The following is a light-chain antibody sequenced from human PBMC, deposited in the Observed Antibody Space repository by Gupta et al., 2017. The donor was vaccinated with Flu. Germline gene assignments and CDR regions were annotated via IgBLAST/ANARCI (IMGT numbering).Light chain of an antibody. CDR1: SSNIGAGYD. J-gene: IGLJ3*02. V-gene: IGLV1-40*01. CDR2: VNN. Sequence: QSVLTQPPSVSGAPGQRVTISCAGSSSNIGAGYDVHWYQQYPGTAPKLLIYVNNNRPSGVPDRFSGSKSGTSASLAITGLQAEDEADYYCQSYDRSLSIRVFGGGTKLTGL. CDR3: QSYDRSLSIRV.